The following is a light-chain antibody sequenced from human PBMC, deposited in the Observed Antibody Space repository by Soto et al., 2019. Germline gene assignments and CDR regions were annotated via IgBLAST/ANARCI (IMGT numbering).Light chain of an antibody. CDR1: QDISNY. CDR2: AAS. Sequence: DIQMTQSPSSLSASVGDRVTITCRTSQDISNYLACYQQKPGKVPKLLSYAASTLQSGVPSRFSGGGSGTDFSLTISSLQPEDVATYYCQKYNSAPHTLGGGTKVAIQ. CDR3: QKYNSAPHT. J-gene: IGKJ4*01. V-gene: IGKV1-27*01.